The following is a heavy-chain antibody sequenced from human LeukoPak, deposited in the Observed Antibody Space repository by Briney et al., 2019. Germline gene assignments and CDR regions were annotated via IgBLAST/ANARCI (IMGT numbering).Heavy chain of an antibody. J-gene: IGHJ4*02. V-gene: IGHV3-30*02. Sequence: SGGSLRLSCAASGFTFSNYGMHWVRQAPGKGLEWVAFIRYDGSNKYYADSVKGRFTISRDNSRNTLYLQMNSLRAEDTAMYHCAKAPSRGYDTSGYYYWGQGTLVTVSS. CDR3: AKAPSRGYDTSGYYY. CDR2: IRYDGSNK. CDR1: GFTFSNYG. D-gene: IGHD3-22*01.